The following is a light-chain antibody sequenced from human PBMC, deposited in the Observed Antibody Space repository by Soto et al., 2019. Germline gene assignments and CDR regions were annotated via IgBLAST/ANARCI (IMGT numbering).Light chain of an antibody. CDR2: ATS. CDR3: QQGYSSRWT. CDR1: QNIRSY. Sequence: IQMTQSPSSLSASVGDRVTITCRASQNIRSYLNWYQQKPGKAPQLLIYATSSFQTGVPSRFSASGSGTDFSLVISDLQPEESATCYCQQGYSSRWTSGRGTKVEI. J-gene: IGKJ1*01. V-gene: IGKV1-39*01.